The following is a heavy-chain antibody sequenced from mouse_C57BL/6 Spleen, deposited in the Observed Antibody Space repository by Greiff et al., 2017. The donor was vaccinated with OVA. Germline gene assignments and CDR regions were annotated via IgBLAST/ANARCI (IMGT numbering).Heavy chain of an antibody. V-gene: IGHV1-80*01. J-gene: IGHJ3*01. CDR3: ARWDSSGPWFAY. D-gene: IGHD3-2*02. CDR1: GYAFSSYW. Sequence: VQLQQSGAELVKPGASVKISCKASGYAFSSYWMNWVKQRPGKGLEWIGQIYPGDGDTNYNGKFKGKATLTADKSSSTAYMQLSSLTSEDSAVYFCARWDSSGPWFAYWGQGTLVTVSA. CDR2: IYPGDGDT.